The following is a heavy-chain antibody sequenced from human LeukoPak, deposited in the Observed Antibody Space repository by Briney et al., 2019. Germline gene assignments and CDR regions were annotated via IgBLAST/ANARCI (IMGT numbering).Heavy chain of an antibody. V-gene: IGHV1-18*01. CDR3: ARDIGCSGGSCYSGVVAFDI. D-gene: IGHD2-15*01. J-gene: IGHJ3*02. CDR1: GYTFTSYG. CDR2: ISAYNGNT. Sequence: GASVKVSCKASGYTFTSYGISWVRQAPGQGLEWMGWISAYNGNTNYAQKLQGRVATTTDTSTSTAYMELRSLRSDDTAVYYCARDIGCSGGSCYSGVVAFDIWGQGTMVTVSS.